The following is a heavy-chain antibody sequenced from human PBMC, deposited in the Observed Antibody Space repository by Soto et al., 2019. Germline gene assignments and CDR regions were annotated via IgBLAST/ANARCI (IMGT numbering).Heavy chain of an antibody. CDR2: INPSGGST. CDR1: GYTFTSYY. J-gene: IGHJ5*02. D-gene: IGHD2-2*01. Sequence: GASVKVSCKASGYTFTSYYMHWVRQAPGQGLEWMGIINPSGGSTSYAQKFQGRVTMTRDTSTSTVYMELSSLRSEDTAVYYCARLDPGSTSGTWFDPWGQGTLVTVSS. CDR3: ARLDPGSTSGTWFDP. V-gene: IGHV1-46*03.